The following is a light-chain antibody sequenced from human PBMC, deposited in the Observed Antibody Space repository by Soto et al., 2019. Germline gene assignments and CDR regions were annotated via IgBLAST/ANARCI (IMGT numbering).Light chain of an antibody. J-gene: IGLJ2*01. CDR2: EDT. CDR3: SSYTSSSTLV. V-gene: IGLV2-14*02. CDR1: SGDIGSYNL. Sequence: QSALTQPASVSGSPGQSITISCTGTSGDIGSYNLLFWYQQHAGKAPKLMIYEDTKRPSGVSDRFSASKSGTTASLTISGLEAEDEADYYCSSYTSSSTLVFGGGTKLTVL.